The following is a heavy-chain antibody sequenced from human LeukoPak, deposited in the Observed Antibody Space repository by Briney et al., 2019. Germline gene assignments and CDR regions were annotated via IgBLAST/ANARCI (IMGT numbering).Heavy chain of an antibody. CDR2: ISYDGSNK. CDR3: AKDPERSSPYYYYGMDV. V-gene: IGHV3-30*18. CDR1: GFTFNIYG. D-gene: IGHD6-13*01. J-gene: IGHJ6*02. Sequence: GGSLRLSCAASGFTFNIYGMHWVRQAPGKGLEWVAVISYDGSNKYYADSVKGRFTTSRDNSKNTLFLQMNSLRGEDTAVYYCAKDPERSSPYYYYGMDVWGQGTTVTVSS.